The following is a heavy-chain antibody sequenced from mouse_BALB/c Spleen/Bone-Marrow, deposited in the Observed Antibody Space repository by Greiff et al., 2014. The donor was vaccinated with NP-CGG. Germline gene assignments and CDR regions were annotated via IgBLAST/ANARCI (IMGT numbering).Heavy chain of an antibody. D-gene: IGHD2-1*01. V-gene: IGHV1-37*01. CDR3: ERRGNYDAMDY. J-gene: IGHJ4*01. CDR1: GYSFTGYF. CDR2: INPYHGDT. Sequence: VQLQQSGPELVKPGASVKISCKASGYSFTGYFMNWVRQSHGKSLEWIGRINPYHGDTFYNQNFKGKATLTVDKSSSTVYMEFLSLTSEDSAVYYCERRGNYDAMDYWGQGTSVTVSS.